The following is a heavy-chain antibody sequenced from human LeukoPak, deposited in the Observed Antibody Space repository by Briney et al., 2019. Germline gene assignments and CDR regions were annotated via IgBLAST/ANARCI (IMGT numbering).Heavy chain of an antibody. CDR1: GFTFSTYA. CDR3: AREVYSSSWTYYFDY. V-gene: IGHV3-30-3*01. D-gene: IGHD6-13*01. CDR2: ISYDGSNK. Sequence: GGSLRLSCAASGFTFSTYAMHWVRQAPGKGLKWVAVISYDGSNKNYADSVKGRFTISRDNSKNTLYLQINSLRPEDTAVYYCAREVYSSSWTYYFDYWGQGTLVTVSS. J-gene: IGHJ4*02.